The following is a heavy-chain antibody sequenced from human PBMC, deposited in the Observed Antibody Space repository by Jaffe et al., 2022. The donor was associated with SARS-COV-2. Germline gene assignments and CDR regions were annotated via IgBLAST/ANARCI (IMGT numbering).Heavy chain of an antibody. CDR1: GFTFSGSA. CDR2: IRSKANSYAT. CDR3: TRRGAVYYYGMDV. V-gene: IGHV3-73*01. D-gene: IGHD1-26*01. J-gene: IGHJ6*02. Sequence: EVQLVESGGGLVQPGGSLKLSCAASGFTFSGSAMHWVRQASGKGLEWVGRIRSKANSYATAYAASVKGRFTISRDDSKNTAYLQMNSLKTEDTAVYYCTRRGAVYYYGMDVWGQGTTVTVSS.